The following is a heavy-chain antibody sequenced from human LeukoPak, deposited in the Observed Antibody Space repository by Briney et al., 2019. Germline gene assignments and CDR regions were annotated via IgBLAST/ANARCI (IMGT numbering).Heavy chain of an antibody. J-gene: IGHJ4*02. Sequence: PGGSLRLSCAASRFSFRSYDMHWVRQAPGKGLERLTVSSYDESNTYYTDSVKGRFTISRDNSKNTLYRQMNSLRPEDTAVYYCAKDGQLGGSSWFTLYFDYWGQGTLVTVSS. CDR3: AKDGQLGGSSWFTLYFDY. D-gene: IGHD6-13*01. CDR2: SSYDESNT. V-gene: IGHV3-30*18. CDR1: RFSFRSYD.